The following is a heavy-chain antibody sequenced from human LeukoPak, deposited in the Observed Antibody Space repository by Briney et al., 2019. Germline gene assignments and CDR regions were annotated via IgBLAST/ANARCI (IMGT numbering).Heavy chain of an antibody. CDR2: ISRNGIYI. CDR1: GFTFNNYT. CDR3: ARDGLPATVANWFDP. V-gene: IGHV3-21*01. J-gene: IGHJ5*02. Sequence: PGGSLRLSCAASGFTFNNYTMNWVRQAPGKGLEWVSSISRNGIYIKYVDSVKGRFTVSRDNAKNSLYLQMNSLRAEDTAVYYCARDGLPATVANWFDPWGQVALVTVSS. D-gene: IGHD2-15*01.